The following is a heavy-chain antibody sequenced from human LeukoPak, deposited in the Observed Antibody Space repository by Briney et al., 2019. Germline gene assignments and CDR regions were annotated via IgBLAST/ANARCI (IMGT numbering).Heavy chain of an antibody. D-gene: IGHD3-22*01. CDR3: PRGNTTYYYDSSGYSDY. Sequence: PSETLSVTCTVSRGSLSSGRYYCSWVRLPAGGWMGSIGCIYTSGSTNYNRSLKSRVTISVDTSKNHFSLKLSSVTAADTAVYYCPRGNTTYYYDSSGYSDYWGQGTLVTVSS. CDR2: IYTSGST. CDR1: RGSLSSGRYY. V-gene: IGHV4-61*02. J-gene: IGHJ4*02.